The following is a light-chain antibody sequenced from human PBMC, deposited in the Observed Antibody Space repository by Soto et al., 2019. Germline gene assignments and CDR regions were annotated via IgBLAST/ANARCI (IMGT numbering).Light chain of an antibody. Sequence: QAVVTQEPSLTVSPGGTVTLTCASSTGAVTSGYYANWFQQKPGQAPRALISSTSNKRSWTPARFSGSLLGGKAALTLSGVQPEDEAEYYCLLFYRDAWVFGGGTKLTVL. CDR3: LLFYRDAWV. CDR2: STS. CDR1: TGAVTSGYY. J-gene: IGLJ3*02. V-gene: IGLV7-43*01.